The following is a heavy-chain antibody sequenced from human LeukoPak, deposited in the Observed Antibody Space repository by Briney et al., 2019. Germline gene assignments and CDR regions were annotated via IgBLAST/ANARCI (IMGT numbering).Heavy chain of an antibody. CDR1: GFSFSSYS. J-gene: IGHJ6*02. CDR2: ICETVTVT. D-gene: IGHD2-21*02. V-gene: IGHV3-23*01. Sequence: GASLRLSGAASGFSFSSYSLNWVRQAPGRGRGWVSFICETVTVTLYADSVKGRFTLSREHSTNTLYLPMNSLRAEDTAVYYCAKYVAFGVDIMDVWGQGTTVTVSS. CDR3: AKYVAFGVDIMDV.